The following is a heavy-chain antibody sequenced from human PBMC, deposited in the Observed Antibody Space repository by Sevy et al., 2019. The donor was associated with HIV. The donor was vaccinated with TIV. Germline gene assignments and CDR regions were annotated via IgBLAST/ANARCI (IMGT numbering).Heavy chain of an antibody. J-gene: IGHJ4*02. V-gene: IGHV3-11*01. D-gene: IGHD3-10*01. CDR1: GFTLSDYY. CDR2: ISSSGSAK. Sequence: GGSLRLSCAASGFTLSDYYMSWIRQAPGKGLEWVSYISSSGSAKYYADSVKGRFTIYRDNAKNTLYLQMNSLRAEDTAVYYCARDNYYASGSRFDYWGQGTLVTVSS. CDR3: ARDNYYASGSRFDY.